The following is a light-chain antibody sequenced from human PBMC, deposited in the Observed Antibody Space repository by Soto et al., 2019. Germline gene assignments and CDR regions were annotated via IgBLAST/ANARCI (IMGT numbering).Light chain of an antibody. V-gene: IGLV2-14*01. CDR3: TSSTSDSLYV. Sequence: QSVLTQPASVSGSPGQSITISCTGTSSDIGHNKYVSWYQQYPGKVPKLLINQVSNRPSGVSNRFSGSKSGNTASLTIFGLLAEDEADYFCTSSTSDSLYVFGTGTKVTVL. CDR2: QVS. CDR1: SSDIGHNKY. J-gene: IGLJ1*01.